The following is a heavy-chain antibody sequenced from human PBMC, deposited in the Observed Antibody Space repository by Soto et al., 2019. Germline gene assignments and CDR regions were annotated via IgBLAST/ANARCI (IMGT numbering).Heavy chain of an antibody. J-gene: IGHJ5*02. Sequence: QPGGSLRLSCAASGFTFSDYYMSWIRQAPGKGLEWVSAISGSGGSTYYADSVKGRVTISRDNSKNTLYLQMNSLRAEDTAVYYCAKDPRITIFGVPRNWFDPWGQGTLVTVSS. D-gene: IGHD3-3*01. CDR3: AKDPRITIFGVPRNWFDP. CDR1: GFTFSDYY. CDR2: ISGSGGST. V-gene: IGHV3-23*01.